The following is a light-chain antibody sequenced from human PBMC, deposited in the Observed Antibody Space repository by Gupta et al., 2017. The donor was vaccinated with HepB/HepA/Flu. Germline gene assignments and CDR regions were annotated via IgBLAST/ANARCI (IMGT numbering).Light chain of an antibody. J-gene: IGLJ1*01. CDR2: DVS. Sequence: SALTHPASVSGSPGQSTTISCTRTSSDVGGYNYVSWYQQHPGKAPKLMIYDVSNRPSGVSNRFSGSKSGNTASLTISGLQAEDEADYYCSSYRSSSTSYVFGTGTKVTVL. CDR3: SSYRSSSTSYV. V-gene: IGLV2-14*03. CDR1: SSDVGGYNY.